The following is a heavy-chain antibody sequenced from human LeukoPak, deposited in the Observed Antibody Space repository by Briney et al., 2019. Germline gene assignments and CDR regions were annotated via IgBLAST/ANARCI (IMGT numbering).Heavy chain of an antibody. CDR2: ISYDGSNK. Sequence: GRSLRLSCAASGFTFSSYAMHWVRQAPGKGLEWVAVISYDGSNKYYADSVKGRFTISRDNSKNTLYLQMNSLRAEDTAVYYCAKDLITMVRGVIMHAFDIWGQGTMVTVSS. J-gene: IGHJ3*02. V-gene: IGHV3-30-3*01. CDR3: AKDLITMVRGVIMHAFDI. CDR1: GFTFSSYA. D-gene: IGHD3-10*01.